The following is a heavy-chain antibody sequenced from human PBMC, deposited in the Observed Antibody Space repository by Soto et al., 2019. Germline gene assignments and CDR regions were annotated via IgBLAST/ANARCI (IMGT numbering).Heavy chain of an antibody. CDR2: INAGNGNT. CDR1: GYTFTSYA. Sequence: ASVKVSCNASGYTFTSYAMHLVRQAPGQRLEWMGWINAGNGNTKYSQKFQGRVTITRDTSASTAYMELSSLRSEDTAVYYCARVGDSSGYYHFDYWGQGTLVTVSS. CDR3: ARVGDSSGYYHFDY. D-gene: IGHD3-22*01. J-gene: IGHJ4*02. V-gene: IGHV1-3*01.